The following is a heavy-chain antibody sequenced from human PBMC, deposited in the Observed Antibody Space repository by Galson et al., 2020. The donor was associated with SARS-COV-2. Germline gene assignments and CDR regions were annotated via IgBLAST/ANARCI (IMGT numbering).Heavy chain of an antibody. V-gene: IGHV4-34*01. J-gene: IGHJ4*02. D-gene: IGHD6-13*01. CDR1: VGSFSDYS. CDR2: ISHSGST. Sequence: SETLSLTCAASVGSFSDYSWTWIRQPPGKGLDWLGEISHSGSTNYNPSLKSRVTISVDKSKNQFSLRLTSVTAADTAVYYCVRRADGGSWFGFDYWGQGTLVTVSS. CDR3: VRRADGGSWFGFDY.